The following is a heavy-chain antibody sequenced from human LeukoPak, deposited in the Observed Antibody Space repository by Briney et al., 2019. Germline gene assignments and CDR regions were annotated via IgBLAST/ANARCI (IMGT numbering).Heavy chain of an antibody. J-gene: IGHJ3*02. CDR2: MNPNSGNT. Sequence: ASVKVSCKASGYTFTSYDINWVRQATGQGREWMGWMNPNSGNTGYAQKFQGRVTMTRNTSISTAYMELSSLRSEDTAVYYCARALSGAEVSSDIWGQGTMVTVSS. CDR1: GYTFTSYD. D-gene: IGHD3-10*02. V-gene: IGHV1-8*01. CDR3: ARALSGAEVSSDI.